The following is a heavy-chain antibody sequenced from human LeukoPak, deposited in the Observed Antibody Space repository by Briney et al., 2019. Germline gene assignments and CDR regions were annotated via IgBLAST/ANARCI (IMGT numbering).Heavy chain of an antibody. CDR1: GFTVSSNY. J-gene: IGHJ6*03. V-gene: IGHV3-53*01. Sequence: GGSLRLSCVASGFTVSSNYMSWVRQAPGKGLEWVSVIYSGGSTYYADSVKGRFTISRDNSKNTLYLQMNSLRAEDTAVCYCASGSGSYRTPYYYMDVWGTGTTVTVSS. CDR2: IYSGGST. CDR3: ASGSGSYRTPYYYMDV. D-gene: IGHD3-10*01.